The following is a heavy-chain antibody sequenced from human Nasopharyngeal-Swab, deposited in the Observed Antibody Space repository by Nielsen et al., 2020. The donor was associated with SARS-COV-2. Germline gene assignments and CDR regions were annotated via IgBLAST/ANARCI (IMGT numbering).Heavy chain of an antibody. Sequence: SETLSLTCTVSGDSIAYSTFYWGWIRQPPGKGLEGIGIIYYNGNTYQNPSLKSRLTITVDKSKNQFSLQLSSVTAADTAVYYCVRSSSWYYFDYWAQGTQVTVSS. CDR1: GDSIAYSTFY. V-gene: IGHV4-39*01. CDR2: IYYNGNT. CDR3: VRSSSWYYFDY. J-gene: IGHJ4*02. D-gene: IGHD6-13*01.